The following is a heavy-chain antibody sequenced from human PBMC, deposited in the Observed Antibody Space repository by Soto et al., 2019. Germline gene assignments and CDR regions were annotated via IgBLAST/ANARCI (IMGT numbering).Heavy chain of an antibody. V-gene: IGHV3-74*01. CDR3: ARAFRGVGDDACYSPSEY. CDR2: SNGDGSRT. J-gene: IGHJ4*02. Sequence: PGGSLRLSCVASGFAFSGYWMYWVRQAPGKGLVWVSRSNGDGSRTSFADSVRGRFTISRDNARNTLYLEMTSLRDEDTAVYYCARAFRGVGDDACYSPSEYWGQGALVTVSS. D-gene: IGHD2-15*01. CDR1: GFAFSGYW.